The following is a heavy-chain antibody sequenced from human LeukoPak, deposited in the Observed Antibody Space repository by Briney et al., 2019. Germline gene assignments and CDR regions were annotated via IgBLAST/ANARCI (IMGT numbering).Heavy chain of an antibody. CDR2: ISGSGGST. V-gene: IGHV3-23*01. D-gene: IGHD2-21*02. J-gene: IGHJ4*02. CDR3: AKKSGGDCHDY. CDR1: GFTFSTYA. Sequence: GGSLRLSCAASGFTFSTYAMSWVRQAPGKGLEWGSAISGSGGSTYYADSVKGRFTISRDNSKNTLYLQINSLSAEDTALYYCAKKSGGDCHDYWGQGTLVTVSS.